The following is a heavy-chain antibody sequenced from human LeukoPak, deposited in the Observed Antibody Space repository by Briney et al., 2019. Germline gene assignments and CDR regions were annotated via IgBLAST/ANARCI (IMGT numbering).Heavy chain of an antibody. D-gene: IGHD6-6*01. CDR3: ARDGLGSSGFDY. CDR1: GDSISSGGYY. J-gene: IGHJ4*02. V-gene: IGHV4-31*03. CDR2: IYYSGST. Sequence: SETLSLTCTVSGDSISSGGYYWSWIRQHPGKVLELIGYIYYSGSTYYNPSLKSRVTISVDTSKNQFSLKLSSVTAADTAVYYCARDGLGSSGFDYWGQGTLVTVSS.